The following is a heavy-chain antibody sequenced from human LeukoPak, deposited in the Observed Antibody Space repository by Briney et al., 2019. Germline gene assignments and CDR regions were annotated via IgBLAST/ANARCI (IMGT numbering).Heavy chain of an antibody. CDR2: ISAYNGNT. J-gene: IGHJ4*02. CDR3: ARPAAADSLDY. D-gene: IGHD6-13*01. CDR1: GYTFTSYG. V-gene: IGHV1-18*01. Sequence: ASVKVSCKASGYTFTSYGISWVRQAPGQGLEWMGWISAYNGNTNYAQKLQGRVTMTTDTSTSTAYMELSSLRSEDTAVYYCARPAAADSLDYWGQGTLVTVSS.